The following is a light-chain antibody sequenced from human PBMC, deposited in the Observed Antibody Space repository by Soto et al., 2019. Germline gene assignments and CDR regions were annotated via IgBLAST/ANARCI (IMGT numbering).Light chain of an antibody. CDR1: QGITRW. Sequence: DIQMTQSPSTLSASVGDRITITCRASQGITRWLAWYQQKPGKAPKLLIYKASTLESGVPSRFSGSGSGTEFTLTISSLQPDDFASYYCQHYNSFSTWTFGQGTKVEIK. CDR2: KAS. CDR3: QHYNSFSTWT. V-gene: IGKV1-5*03. J-gene: IGKJ1*01.